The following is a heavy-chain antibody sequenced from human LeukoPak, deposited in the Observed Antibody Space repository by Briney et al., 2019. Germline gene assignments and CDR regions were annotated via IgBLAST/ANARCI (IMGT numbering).Heavy chain of an antibody. CDR2: ISDSSAYI. J-gene: IGHJ4*02. CDR1: GFIFSRYR. Sequence: KSGGSLRLSCAASGFIFSRYRMIWVRQAPGKGLEWVSCISDSSAYIYYADSVKGRFTISRDNPKNTLYLQMNSLRAEDTAVYYCAKGTYATIAAAGREFDYWGQGTLVTVSS. D-gene: IGHD6-13*01. CDR3: AKGTYATIAAAGREFDY. V-gene: IGHV3-21*04.